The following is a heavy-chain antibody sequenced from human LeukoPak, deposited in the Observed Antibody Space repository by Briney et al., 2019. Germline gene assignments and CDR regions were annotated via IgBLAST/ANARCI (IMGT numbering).Heavy chain of an antibody. V-gene: IGHV3-74*01. J-gene: IGHJ5*02. CDR1: GFTFSSYW. CDR2: INSDGSST. D-gene: IGHD2-2*01. CDR3: ARGVGYCSSTSCYWWFDP. Sequence: GGSLRLSRAASGFTFSSYWMHWVRQAPGKGLVWVSRINSDGSSTSYADSVKGRFTISRDNAKNTLYLQMNSLRAEDTAVYYCARGVGYCSSTSCYWWFDPWGQGTLVTVPS.